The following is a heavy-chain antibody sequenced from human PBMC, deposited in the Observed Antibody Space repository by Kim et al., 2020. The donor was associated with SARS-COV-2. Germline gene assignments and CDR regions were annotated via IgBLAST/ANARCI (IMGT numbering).Heavy chain of an antibody. Sequence: LSLTCTVSGGSISSYYWSWIRQPPGKGLEWIGYIYYSGSTNYNPSLKSRVTISVDTSKNQFSLKLSSVTAADTAVYYCARANTAMGPGGGMDVWGQGTTVTVSS. V-gene: IGHV4-59*13. D-gene: IGHD5-18*01. CDR3: ARANTAMGPGGGMDV. CDR1: GGSISSYY. CDR2: IYYSGST. J-gene: IGHJ6*02.